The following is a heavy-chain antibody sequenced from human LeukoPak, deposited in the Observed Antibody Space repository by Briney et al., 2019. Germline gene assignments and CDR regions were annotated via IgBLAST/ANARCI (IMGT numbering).Heavy chain of an antibody. J-gene: IGHJ4*02. CDR2: INSDGSST. V-gene: IGHV3-74*01. D-gene: IGHD3-22*01. CDR1: GFTFSSYW. Sequence: GGSLRLSCAASGFTFSSYWMHWVRQAPGKGLVWVSRINSDGSSTTYADSVKGRFTISRDNAKNTLYLQMNSLRAKDTAMYYCVRQYSYDSSGYYPWDYWGEGTLVTVPS. CDR3: VRQYSYDSSGYYPWDY.